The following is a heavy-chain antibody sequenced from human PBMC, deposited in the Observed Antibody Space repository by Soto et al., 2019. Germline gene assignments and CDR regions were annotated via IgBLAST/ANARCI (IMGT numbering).Heavy chain of an antibody. CDR1: GFSLSTSGVG. Sequence: QITLKESGPTLVKPTQTLTLTCTFSGFSLSTSGVGVGWIRQPPGKALEWLALIYWTDDKRYSPSLKSRLTITKDTSKIQVVLTMTNMDPVDTATYCCAHSGTVVVPISEGINWYFELWGRGTLVTVAS. CDR2: IYWTDDK. J-gene: IGHJ2*01. V-gene: IGHV2-5*01. D-gene: IGHD2-2*01. CDR3: AHSGTVVVPISEGINWYFEL.